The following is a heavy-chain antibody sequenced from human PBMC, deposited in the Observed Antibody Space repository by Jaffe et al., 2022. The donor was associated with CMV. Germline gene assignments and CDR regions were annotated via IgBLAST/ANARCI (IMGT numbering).Heavy chain of an antibody. CDR2: IWNDGIDK. V-gene: IGHV3-33*01. CDR1: GFTFSSFG. CDR3: ARGMTTADY. D-gene: IGHD4-17*01. J-gene: IGHJ4*02. Sequence: QVQLVESGGGVVRPGRSLRLSCAASGFTFSSFGMHWVRQAPGKGLEGVAVIWNDGIDKYYADSVKGRFTISRDNSKNTVYLQMNSLRAEDTAVYYCARGMTTADYWGQGTLVTVPS.